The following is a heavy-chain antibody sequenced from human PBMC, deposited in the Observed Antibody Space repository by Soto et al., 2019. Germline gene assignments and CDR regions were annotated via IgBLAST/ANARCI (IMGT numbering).Heavy chain of an antibody. V-gene: IGHV1-2*02. CDR1: GYTFTGYY. J-gene: IGHJ4*02. Sequence: GASVKVSCNASGYTFTGYYMHWVRQAPGQGLEWMGWINPNSAGTNYAQKFQGRVAMTRDTSISTAYMEVSRLRSDDTAVYYCASGYSRSSTSILDFWCQGTPVTVSS. CDR3: ASGYSRSSTSILDF. CDR2: INPNSAGT. D-gene: IGHD6-6*01.